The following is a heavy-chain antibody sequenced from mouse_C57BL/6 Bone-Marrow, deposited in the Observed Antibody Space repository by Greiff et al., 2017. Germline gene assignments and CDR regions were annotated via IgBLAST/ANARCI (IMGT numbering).Heavy chain of an antibody. D-gene: IGHD1-1*01. CDR2: ISSGGDYI. CDR3: TRDITTVRSGDWYFDV. CDR1: GFTFSSYA. J-gene: IGHJ1*03. Sequence: EVKLMESGEGLVKPGGSLKLSCAASGFTFSSYAMSWVRQTPEKRLEWVAYISSGGDYIYYADTVKGRFTISRDNARNTLYLQMSSLKSEDTAMYYCTRDITTVRSGDWYFDVWGTGTTVTVSS. V-gene: IGHV5-9-1*02.